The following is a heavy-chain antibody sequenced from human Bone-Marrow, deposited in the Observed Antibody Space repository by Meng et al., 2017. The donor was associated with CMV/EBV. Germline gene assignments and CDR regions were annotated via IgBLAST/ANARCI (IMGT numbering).Heavy chain of an antibody. D-gene: IGHD3-10*01. V-gene: IGHV3-7*01. CDR2: IKQDGSEK. J-gene: IGHJ5*02. Sequence: GGSLRLSCAASGFTFSSYWMSWVRQAPGKGLEWVANIKQDGSEKYYVDSVKGRFTISRDNAKISLYLQMNSLRAEDTAVYYSARDVGYYYGSGSWGPFEPWGQGTLVTVAS. CDR1: GFTFSSYW. CDR3: ARDVGYYYGSGSWGPFEP.